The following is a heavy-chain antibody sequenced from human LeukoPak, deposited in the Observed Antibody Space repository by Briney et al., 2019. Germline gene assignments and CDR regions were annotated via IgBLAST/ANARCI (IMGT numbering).Heavy chain of an antibody. CDR1: GFTLSSYA. J-gene: IGHJ4*02. Sequence: GGSLRLSCAASGFTLSSYAMSWVRQAPGKGLEWVSAISGSGGSTYYADSVKGRFTISRDNSKNTLYLQMNSLRAEDTAVYYCAKDRALYGDLCLDYWGQGTLVTVSS. V-gene: IGHV3-23*01. CDR3: AKDRALYGDLCLDY. CDR2: ISGSGGST. D-gene: IGHD4-17*01.